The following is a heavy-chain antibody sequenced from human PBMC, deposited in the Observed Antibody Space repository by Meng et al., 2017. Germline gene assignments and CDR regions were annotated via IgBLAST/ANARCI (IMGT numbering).Heavy chain of an antibody. V-gene: IGHV1-69*13. D-gene: IGHD3-22*01. CDR1: GGTFSSYA. J-gene: IGHJ4*02. CDR3: ARAKDYYDRSGYYPEPYYFAY. CDR2: IIPIFGTA. Sequence: SVKVSCKASGGTFSSYAISWVRQAPGQGLEWMGGIIPIFGTANYAQKFQGRVTITADESTSTAYMELSSLRSEDTAVYYRARAKDYYDRSGYYPEPYYFAYWGQGTLVTVSS.